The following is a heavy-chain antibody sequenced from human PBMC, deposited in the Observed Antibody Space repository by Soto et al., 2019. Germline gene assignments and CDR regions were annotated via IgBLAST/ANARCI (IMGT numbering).Heavy chain of an antibody. CDR1: GGSISSSSYY. Sequence: SETLSLTCTVSGGSISSSSYYWGWIRQPPGKGLAWIGSIYYSGSTSYNPSLKSRVTISVDTSKNQFSLKLSSVTAADTAVYYCARMTITMAYYWGQGTLVTVSS. CDR3: ARMTITMAYY. D-gene: IGHD3-10*01. V-gene: IGHV4-39*01. CDR2: IYYSGST. J-gene: IGHJ4*02.